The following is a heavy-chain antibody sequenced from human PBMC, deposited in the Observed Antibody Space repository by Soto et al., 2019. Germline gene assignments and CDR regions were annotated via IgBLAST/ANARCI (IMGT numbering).Heavy chain of an antibody. CDR3: ARVGQWLALDY. Sequence: EASVKVSCKASGYTFTSYAMHWVRQAPGQRLEWMGWINAGNGNTKYSQKFQGRVTITRDTSASTAYIELSSLRSEDTAVYYCARVGQWLALDYWGQGTLVTVSS. D-gene: IGHD6-19*01. J-gene: IGHJ4*02. V-gene: IGHV1-3*01. CDR1: GYTFTSYA. CDR2: INAGNGNT.